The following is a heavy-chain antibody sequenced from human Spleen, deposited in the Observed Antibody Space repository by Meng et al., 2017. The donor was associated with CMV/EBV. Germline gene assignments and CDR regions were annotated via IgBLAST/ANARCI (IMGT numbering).Heavy chain of an antibody. D-gene: IGHD6-6*01. Sequence: PPGFTFSRYAMPWVRQAPGKALEWVSVIAYDGTNKYYVDSVKGRFTISRDNSKNTLYLEMNSLRAEDTAVYYCARVLYSTSDRVDYWGQGTLVTVSS. CDR3: ARVLYSTSDRVDY. J-gene: IGHJ4*02. CDR1: GFTFSRYA. V-gene: IGHV3-30*04. CDR2: IAYDGTNK.